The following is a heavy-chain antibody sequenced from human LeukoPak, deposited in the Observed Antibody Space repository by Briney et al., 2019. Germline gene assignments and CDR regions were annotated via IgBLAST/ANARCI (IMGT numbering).Heavy chain of an antibody. CDR3: AKDIRPQRLARHYYYSYGMDA. CDR1: GFSFDDYA. CDR2: ISRNSGSI. Sequence: GGSLRLSCAASGFSFDDYAMHWVRQAPGKGLEWVSGISRNSGSIDYADSVKGRFTISRDNAKNFLYLQMNSLRAEDTALYSWAKDIRPQRLARHYYYSYGMDAWGQGTTVTVSS. D-gene: IGHD6-25*01. V-gene: IGHV3-9*01. J-gene: IGHJ6*02.